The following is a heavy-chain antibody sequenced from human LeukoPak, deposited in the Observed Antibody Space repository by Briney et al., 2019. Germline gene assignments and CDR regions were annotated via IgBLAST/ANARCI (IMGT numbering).Heavy chain of an antibody. V-gene: IGHV3-30*18. CDR1: GFTFSSYG. Sequence: GGSLRLSCAASGFTFSSYGVHWVRQAPGKGLEWVAVISYDGSNKYYADSVKGRFTISRDNSKNTLYLQMNSLRAEDTAVYYCAKDSGYDYGYCYYMDVWGKGTTVTVSS. D-gene: IGHD5-12*01. CDR2: ISYDGSNK. CDR3: AKDSGYDYGYCYYMDV. J-gene: IGHJ6*03.